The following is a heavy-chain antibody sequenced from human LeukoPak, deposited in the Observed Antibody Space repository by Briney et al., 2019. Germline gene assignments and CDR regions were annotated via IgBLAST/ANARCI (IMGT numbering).Heavy chain of an antibody. CDR1: GGSVSSGSYY. V-gene: IGHV4-61*01. CDR3: ARGVPYRSGGSCYSHFDY. J-gene: IGHJ4*02. CDR2: IYYSGST. D-gene: IGHD2-15*01. Sequence: KASETLSLTCTVSGGSVSSGSYYWSWIRQPPGKGLEWIGYIYYSGSTNYSPSLKSRVTISVDTSKNQFSLKLSSVTAADTAVYYCARGVPYRSGGSCYSHFDYWGQGTLVTVSS.